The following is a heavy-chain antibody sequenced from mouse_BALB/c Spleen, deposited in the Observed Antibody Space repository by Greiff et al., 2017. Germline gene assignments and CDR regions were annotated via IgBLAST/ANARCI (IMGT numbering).Heavy chain of an antibody. CDR2: IYPGNSDT. D-gene: IGHD1-1*01. CDR3: TGGSSYYAMDY. J-gene: IGHJ4*01. Sequence: EVKLVESGTVLARPGASVKMSCKASGYTFTSYWMHWVKQRPGQGLEWIGAIYPGNSDTSYNQKFKGKAKLTAVTSTSTAYMELSSLTNEDSAVYYCTGGSSYYAMDYWGQGTSVTVSS. CDR1: GYTFTSYW. V-gene: IGHV1-5*01.